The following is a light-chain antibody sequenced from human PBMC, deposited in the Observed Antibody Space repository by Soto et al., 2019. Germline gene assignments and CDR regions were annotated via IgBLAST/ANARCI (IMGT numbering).Light chain of an antibody. CDR2: LGS. CDR1: QSLLYSNGYHY. J-gene: IGKJ5*01. CDR3: MQALQTPIT. Sequence: DIVMTQSPLSLPVTPGEPASISCRSSQSLLYSNGYHYLHWYLQKPGQSPQLLIYLGSNRASGVPDRISGSGSATDFTLKISRVEAEDVGVYFRMQALQTPITFGQGTRLEIK. V-gene: IGKV2-28*01.